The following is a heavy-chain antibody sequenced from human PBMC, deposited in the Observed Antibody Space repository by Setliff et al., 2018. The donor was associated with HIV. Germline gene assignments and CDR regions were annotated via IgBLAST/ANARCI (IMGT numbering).Heavy chain of an antibody. CDR1: GGLISSGSYY. J-gene: IGHJ4*02. CDR2: AYISESS. CDR3: ARHFYGYYGSNGLPIQY. Sequence: PSETLSLTCNVPGGLISSGSYYWSWVRQPAGKGLEWIGRAYISESSHYNPSLKSRVTISVDTSKDQFSLKLNSVTAADTAVYYCARHFYGYYGSNGLPIQYWGQGTLVTVSS. V-gene: IGHV4-61*02. D-gene: IGHD3-22*01.